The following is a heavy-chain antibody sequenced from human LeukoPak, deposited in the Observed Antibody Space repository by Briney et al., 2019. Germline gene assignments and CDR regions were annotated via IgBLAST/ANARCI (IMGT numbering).Heavy chain of an antibody. D-gene: IGHD6-13*01. V-gene: IGHV4-59*01. CDR3: ARTIIAAAGSLFDY. Sequence: PSETLSLTCTVSGGSISSYYWSWIRQPPGKGLEWIGYIYYSGSTNYNPSLKSRVTISVDTSKNQFSLKLSSVTAADTAVYYCARTIIAAAGSLFDYWGQGTLVTVSS. CDR2: IYYSGST. CDR1: GGSISSYY. J-gene: IGHJ4*02.